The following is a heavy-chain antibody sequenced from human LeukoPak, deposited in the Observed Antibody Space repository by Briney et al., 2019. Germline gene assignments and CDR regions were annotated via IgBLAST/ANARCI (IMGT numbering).Heavy chain of an antibody. CDR2: INWNGGST. CDR1: GFTFDDYG. J-gene: IGHJ3*02. CDR3: ARVSISSGWPRWGVTTNAFDI. V-gene: IGHV3-20*04. D-gene: IGHD6-19*01. Sequence: PGGSLRLSCAASGFTFDDYGMSWVRQAPGKGLEWVSGINWNGGSTGYADSVKGRFTISRDNAKNSLYLQMNSLRAEDTALYYCARVSISSGWPRWGVTTNAFDIWGQGTMVTVSS.